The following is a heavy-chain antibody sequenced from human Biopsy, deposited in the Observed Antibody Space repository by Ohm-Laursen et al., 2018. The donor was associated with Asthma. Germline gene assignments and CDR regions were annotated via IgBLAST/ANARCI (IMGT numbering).Heavy chain of an antibody. V-gene: IGHV4-30-2*01. CDR3: ARVKDGYNFDY. Sequence: TLSHTCAVSGGSISSGGYSWSWIRQPPGKGLEWIGYIYHSGSTYYNPSLKSRVTISVDRSKNQFSLKLSSVTAADTAVYYCARVKDGYNFDYWGQGTLVTVSS. J-gene: IGHJ4*02. D-gene: IGHD5-24*01. CDR1: GGSISSGGYS. CDR2: IYHSGST.